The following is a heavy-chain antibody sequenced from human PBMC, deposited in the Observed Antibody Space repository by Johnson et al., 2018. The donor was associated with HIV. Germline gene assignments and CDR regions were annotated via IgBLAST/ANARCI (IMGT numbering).Heavy chain of an antibody. CDR3: AKANYYVYAFDI. D-gene: IGHD3-10*02. CDR1: GFTFSSYG. V-gene: IGHV3-30*18. Sequence: QVQLVESGGGVVQPGRSLRLSCAASGFTFSSYGMHWVRQAPGKGLEWVAVISYDGSNKYYADSVKGRFTISRDNSKNTLYLQMNSLRAEDTAMYYCAKANYYVYAFDIWGQGTMVTVSS. CDR2: ISYDGSNK. J-gene: IGHJ3*02.